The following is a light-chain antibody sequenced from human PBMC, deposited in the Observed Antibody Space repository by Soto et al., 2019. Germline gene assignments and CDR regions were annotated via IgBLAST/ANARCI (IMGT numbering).Light chain of an antibody. CDR2: DAS. CDR3: QQFNSYPNKVT. V-gene: IGKV1-13*02. J-gene: IGKJ5*01. Sequence: AIQLTQSPSSLSASVGDRVTITCRASQGISSALAWYQQKPGKAPKLLIYDASSLESGVPSRFSGSGSGTDFTLTISSLQPEDFATYYCQQFNSYPNKVTFGQGKRLEIK. CDR1: QGISSA.